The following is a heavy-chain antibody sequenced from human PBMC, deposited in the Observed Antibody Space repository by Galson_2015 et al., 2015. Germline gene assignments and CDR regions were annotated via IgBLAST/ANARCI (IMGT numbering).Heavy chain of an antibody. J-gene: IGHJ4*02. V-gene: IGHV4-31*03. D-gene: IGHD3-22*01. CDR1: GGSISSGGYY. Sequence: TLSLTCTVSGGSISSGGYYWSWTRQHPGKGLEWIGYIYYSGSTYYNPSLKSRVTISVDTSKNQFSLKLSSVTAADTAVYYCARGGWEYYYDSSGYYYFDYWGQGTPVTVSS. CDR3: ARGGWEYYYDSSGYYYFDY. CDR2: IYYSGST.